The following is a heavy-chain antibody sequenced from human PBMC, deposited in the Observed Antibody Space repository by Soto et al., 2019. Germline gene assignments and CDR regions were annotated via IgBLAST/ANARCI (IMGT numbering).Heavy chain of an antibody. V-gene: IGHV3-48*02. D-gene: IGHD2-15*01. CDR3: ARGPLYCSGGSCYSHFDY. J-gene: IGHJ4*02. Sequence: EVQLMESGGGLVQPGGSLRLSCAASGFTFSSYSMNWVRQAPGKGLEWVSYISSSSSTIYYADSVKGRFTISRDNAKNSLYLQMNSLRDEDTAVYYCARGPLYCSGGSCYSHFDYWGQVTLVTVSS. CDR1: GFTFSSYS. CDR2: ISSSSSTI.